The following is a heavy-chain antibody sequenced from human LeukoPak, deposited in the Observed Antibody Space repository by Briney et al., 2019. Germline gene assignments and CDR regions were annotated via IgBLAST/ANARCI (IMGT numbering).Heavy chain of an antibody. CDR3: ARAHDFWSGYSMK. V-gene: IGHV3-21*01. D-gene: IGHD3-3*01. CDR2: ISSSSSYI. J-gene: IGHJ4*02. Sequence: NPGGSLRLSCAASGFTFSSYSMNWVRQAPGKGLEWVSSISSSSSYIYYADSVKCRFTISRDNAKNSLYLQMNSLRAEDTAVYYCARAHDFWSGYSMKWGQGTLVTVSS. CDR1: GFTFSSYS.